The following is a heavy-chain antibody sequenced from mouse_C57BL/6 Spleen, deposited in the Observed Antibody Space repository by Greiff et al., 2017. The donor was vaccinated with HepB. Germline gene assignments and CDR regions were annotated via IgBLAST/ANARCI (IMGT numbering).Heavy chain of an antibody. CDR3: ASYYSNYGYFDV. Sequence: QVQLQQSGAELARPGASVKLSCKASGYTFTSYGISWVKQRTGQGLEWIGEIYPRSGNTYYNEKFKGKATLTADKSSSTAYMELRSLTSEDSAVYFCASYYSNYGYFDVWGTGTTVTVSS. CDR1: GYTFTSYG. V-gene: IGHV1-81*01. J-gene: IGHJ1*03. D-gene: IGHD2-5*01. CDR2: IYPRSGNT.